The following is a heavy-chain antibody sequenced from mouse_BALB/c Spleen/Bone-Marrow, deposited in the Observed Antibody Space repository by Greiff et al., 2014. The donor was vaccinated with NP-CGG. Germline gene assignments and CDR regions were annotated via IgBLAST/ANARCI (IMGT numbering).Heavy chain of an antibody. Sequence: DLVKPGASVKLSCKASGYAFTSYWINWIKQRPGQGLEWIGRIAPGSVSTYYNEMFKGKATLTVDTSSSTAYIQLSSLSSGDSAVYFCARGDNSDYWGQGTTLTVSS. CDR2: IAPGSVST. V-gene: IGHV1S41*01. CDR1: GYAFTSYW. CDR3: ARGDNSDY. J-gene: IGHJ2*01.